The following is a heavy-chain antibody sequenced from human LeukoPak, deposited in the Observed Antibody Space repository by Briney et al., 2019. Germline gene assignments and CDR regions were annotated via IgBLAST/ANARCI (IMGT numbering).Heavy chain of an antibody. CDR2: INYSGYS. V-gene: IGHV4-4*07. Sequence: SETLSLTCTVSGGSISNYYWSWLRQPAPQGLELIGRINYSGYSYYNPSLKSRVTMSVDTSKNQFSLKLSSVTAADTAVYYCARRELETTILCRFGHWGQGTLVTVSS. D-gene: IGHD2/OR15-2a*01. CDR3: ARRELETTILCRFGH. CDR1: GGSISNYY. J-gene: IGHJ4*02.